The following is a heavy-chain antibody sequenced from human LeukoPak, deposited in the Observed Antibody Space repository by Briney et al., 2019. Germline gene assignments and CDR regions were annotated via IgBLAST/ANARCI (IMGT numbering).Heavy chain of an antibody. CDR2: INPNGGGT. V-gene: IGHV1-2*02. J-gene: IGHJ5*02. CDR3: ARGIAVAGVWFDP. CDR1: GYTFTGYY. Sequence: ASVKVSCKASGYTFTGYYMHWVRQAPGQGLEWMGWINPNGGGTNYAQKFQGRVTMTRDTSISTAYMELSRLRSDDTAVYYCARGIAVAGVWFDPWGQGTLVTVSS. D-gene: IGHD6-19*01.